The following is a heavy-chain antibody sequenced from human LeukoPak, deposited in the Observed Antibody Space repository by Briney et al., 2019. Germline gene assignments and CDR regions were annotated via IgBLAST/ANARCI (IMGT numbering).Heavy chain of an antibody. J-gene: IGHJ6*03. CDR3: ATRITIFGVVPDYYYYYMDV. CDR2: IIPIFGTA. Sequence: GASVKVSCKASGGTFSSYAISWVRRAPGQGLEWMGGIIPIFGTANYAQKFQGRVTITADESTSTAYMELSSLRSEDTAVYYCATRITIFGVVPDYYYYYMDVWGKGTTVTVSS. D-gene: IGHD3-3*01. V-gene: IGHV1-69*13. CDR1: GGTFSSYA.